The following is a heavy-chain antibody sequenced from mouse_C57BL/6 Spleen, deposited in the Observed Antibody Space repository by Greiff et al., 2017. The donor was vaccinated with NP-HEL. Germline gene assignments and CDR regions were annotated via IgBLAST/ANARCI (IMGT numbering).Heavy chain of an antibody. J-gene: IGHJ3*01. CDR2: IYPGDGDT. V-gene: IGHV1-82*01. CDR1: GYAFSSSW. Sequence: QVQLQQSGPELVKPGASVKISCKASGYAFSSSWMNWVKQRPGKGLEWIGRIYPGDGDTNYNGKFKGKATLTADKSSSTAYMQLSSLTSEDSAVYFCARVDYAWFAYWGQGTLVTVSA. D-gene: IGHD2-4*01. CDR3: ARVDYAWFAY.